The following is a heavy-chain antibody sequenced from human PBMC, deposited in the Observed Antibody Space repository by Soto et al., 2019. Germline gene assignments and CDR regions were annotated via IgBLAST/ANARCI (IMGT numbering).Heavy chain of an antibody. CDR3: ARHKSPGFTGYYYYGMDV. CDR2: IYPGDSDT. J-gene: IGHJ6*02. Sequence: GESLKISCKGSGYSFTSYWIGWVRQIPGKGLEWMGIIYPGDSDTRYSPSFQGQVTISADKSISTAYLQWSSLKASDTAMYYCARHKSPGFTGYYYYGMDVWGQGTAVTVSS. CDR1: GYSFTSYW. V-gene: IGHV5-51*01.